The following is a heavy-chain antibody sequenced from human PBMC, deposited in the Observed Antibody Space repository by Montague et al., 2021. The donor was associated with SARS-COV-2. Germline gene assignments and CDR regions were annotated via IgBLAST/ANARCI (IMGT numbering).Heavy chain of an antibody. CDR1: GASITSSNW. V-gene: IGHV4-4*02. Sequence: SETLSLTCTVSGASITSSNWWNWVRQPPGKGLEWIGQIYHSGSTIYNPSLKSRLTLSLDKSKNQFSLNLSSVTAADTAVYYCARQIQQVVLSPAKLTNWFDPWGLGTLVTVAS. J-gene: IGHJ5*02. CDR2: IYHSGST. CDR3: ARQIQQVVLSPAKLTNWFDP. D-gene: IGHD2-15*01.